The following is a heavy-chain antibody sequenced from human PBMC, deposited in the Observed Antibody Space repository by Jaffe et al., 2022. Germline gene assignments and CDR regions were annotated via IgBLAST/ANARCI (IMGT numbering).Heavy chain of an antibody. D-gene: IGHD6-19*01. CDR2: IYTSGST. V-gene: IGHV4-61*02. J-gene: IGHJ4*02. CDR1: GGSISSGSYY. Sequence: QVQLQESGPGLVKPSQTLSLTCTVSGGSISSGSYYWSWIRQPAGKGLEWIGRIYTSGSTNYNPSLKSRVTISVDTSKNQFSLKLSSVTAADTAVYYCAGCCGIAVAGTEDCWGQGTLVTVSS. CDR3: AGCCGIAVAGTEDC.